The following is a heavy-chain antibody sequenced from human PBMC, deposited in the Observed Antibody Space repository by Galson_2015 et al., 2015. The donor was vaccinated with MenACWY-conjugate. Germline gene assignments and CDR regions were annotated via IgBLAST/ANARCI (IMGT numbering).Heavy chain of an antibody. CDR1: GGSISSSSFY. J-gene: IGHJ3*01. CDR3: ARETTGIAAIGTAFDV. D-gene: IGHD6-13*01. CDR2: IYYSGST. V-gene: IGHV4-39*02. Sequence: ETLSLTCTVSGGSISSSSFYWGWIRQPPGKGLEWIGIIYYSGSTYYNPSLKSRVSMSVDTSKNHFSLELNSVTASDTAVYHCARETTGIAAIGTAFDVWGQGTTVTVSS.